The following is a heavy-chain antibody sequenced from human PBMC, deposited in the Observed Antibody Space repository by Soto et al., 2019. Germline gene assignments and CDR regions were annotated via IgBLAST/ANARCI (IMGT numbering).Heavy chain of an antibody. V-gene: IGHV3-48*01. CDR3: ARNQWGRYGMDV. CDR1: GFTFSSYS. J-gene: IGHJ6*02. CDR2: ISSSSSSI. D-gene: IGHD1-26*01. Sequence: GGSLRLSCAASGFTFSSYSMNWVRQAPGKGLEWVSYISSSSSSIYYADSVKGRFTISRDNAKNSLYLQMNSLRAEDTAVYYCARNQWGRYGMDVWGQGTTVTVSS.